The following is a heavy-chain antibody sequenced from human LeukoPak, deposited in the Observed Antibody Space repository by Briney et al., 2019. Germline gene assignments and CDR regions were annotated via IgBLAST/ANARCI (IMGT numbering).Heavy chain of an antibody. Sequence: SETLSLTCAVSGGSISGGEWWSWVRQPPGKGLEWIGEISHSGSTNYNPSLKSRVTISVDKSKNQFSLKLTSVTAADTAAYYCASRWVLSGEPYWGQGTLVTVSS. V-gene: IGHV4-4*02. CDR1: GGSISGGEW. D-gene: IGHD1-14*01. CDR3: ASRWVLSGEPY. J-gene: IGHJ4*02. CDR2: ISHSGST.